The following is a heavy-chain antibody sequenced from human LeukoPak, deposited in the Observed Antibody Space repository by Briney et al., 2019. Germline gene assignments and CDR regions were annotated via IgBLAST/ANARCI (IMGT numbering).Heavy chain of an antibody. CDR2: INHSVKA. V-gene: IGHV4-34*01. CDR3: ASVRHDPLEYYYYVDV. Sequence: PSETLSLTCAVYGGSFRGYYWSWIRQPPGKGLEWIGEINHSVKANYNPSLKSRVTISVDTSKNQFSLRLTSVTAADTALYYCASVRHDPLEYYYYVDVWGKGTTVTVSS. J-gene: IGHJ6*03. D-gene: IGHD2/OR15-2a*01. CDR1: GGSFRGYY.